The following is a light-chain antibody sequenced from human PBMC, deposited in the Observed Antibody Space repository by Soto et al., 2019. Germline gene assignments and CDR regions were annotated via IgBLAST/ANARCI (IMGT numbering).Light chain of an antibody. J-gene: IGKJ4*01. CDR1: QDVSSH. CDR3: QQYGSSPLT. Sequence: DIVMTQSPATLSESPGGRVIVSCRASQDVSSHVAWYQHKPGQAPRLLIFGASSRATAIPDRFSGSGSGTDFTLTSSRLEPEDFAVYYCQQYGSSPLTFGGGTKV. V-gene: IGKV3-20*01. CDR2: GAS.